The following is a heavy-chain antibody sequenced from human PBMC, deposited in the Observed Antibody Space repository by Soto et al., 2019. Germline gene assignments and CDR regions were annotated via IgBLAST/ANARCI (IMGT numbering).Heavy chain of an antibody. V-gene: IGHV1-69*01. CDR3: EAEMTFGKLSVV. Sequence: QVQLVQSGAEVKKPGSSVKVSCKASGDTDTNYVISWVRQAPGQGLEWMGGIFPKFGTTYSAQKLQDRLTITADERTSTVYMQLSILRLDDTAVYYCEAEMTFGKLSVVWCQGTTVTDSS. J-gene: IGHJ6*02. CDR2: IFPKFGTT. D-gene: IGHD3-16*01. CDR1: GDTDTNYV.